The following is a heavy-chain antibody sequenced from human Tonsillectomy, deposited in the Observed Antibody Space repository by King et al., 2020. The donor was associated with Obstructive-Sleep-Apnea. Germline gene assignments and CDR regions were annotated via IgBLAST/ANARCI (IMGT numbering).Heavy chain of an antibody. CDR2: ISISSSYI. D-gene: IGHD6-13*01. J-gene: IGHJ5*02. Sequence: VQLVESGGGLVKPGGSLRLSCAASGFTFSSYSMNWVRQAPGKGLEWVSSISISSSYIYYADSVKGRFTISRDNAKNSLYLQMNSLRAEDTAVYYCARDLLGGQQLVGDRKSNNWFDPWGQGTLVTVSS. CDR1: GFTFSSYS. CDR3: ARDLLGGQQLVGDRKSNNWFDP. V-gene: IGHV3-21*01.